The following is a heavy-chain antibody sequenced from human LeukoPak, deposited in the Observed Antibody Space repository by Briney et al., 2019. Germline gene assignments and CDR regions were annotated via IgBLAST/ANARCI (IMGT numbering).Heavy chain of an antibody. J-gene: IGHJ4*02. CDR3: ARHETSSSWTSSFDY. D-gene: IGHD6-13*01. CDR2: IHDTGST. V-gene: IGHV4-61*09. Sequence: SQTLSLTCTVSGGSISSGSYYWSWIRQPPGKGLEWIGYIHDTGSTNYNPSLKSQVTISVDTSKNQFSLKLTSVTAADTAVYYCARHETSSSWTSSFDYWGQGALVTVSS. CDR1: GGSISSGSYY.